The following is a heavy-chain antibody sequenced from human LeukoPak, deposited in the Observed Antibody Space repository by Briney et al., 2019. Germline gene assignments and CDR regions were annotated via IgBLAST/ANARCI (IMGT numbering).Heavy chain of an antibody. Sequence: SETLSLTCTVSGGSISSYYWSWIRQPPGKGLEWIGYIYYSGSTNYNPSLKSRVTISVDTSKNQFSLNLSSVTAADTAVYYCATEIQNIAGRVYWGQGTLVTVSS. CDR2: IYYSGST. D-gene: IGHD6-6*01. CDR3: ATEIQNIAGRVY. V-gene: IGHV4-59*08. CDR1: GGSISSYY. J-gene: IGHJ4*02.